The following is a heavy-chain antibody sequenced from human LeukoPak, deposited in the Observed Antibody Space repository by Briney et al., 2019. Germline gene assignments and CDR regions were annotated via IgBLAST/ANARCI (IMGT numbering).Heavy chain of an antibody. CDR1: GGSISSSSYY. D-gene: IGHD2-21*01. CDR2: IYYSGST. J-gene: IGHJ4*02. V-gene: IGHV4-39*01. CDR3: ARLGGGASDY. Sequence: SETLPLTCTVSGGSISSSSYYWGWIRQPPGKGLEWIGSIYYSGSTYYNPSLKSRVTISVDTSKNQFSLKLSSVTAADTAVYYCARLGGGASDYWGQGTLVTVSS.